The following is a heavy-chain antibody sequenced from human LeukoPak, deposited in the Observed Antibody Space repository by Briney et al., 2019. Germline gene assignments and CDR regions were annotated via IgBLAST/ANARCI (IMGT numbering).Heavy chain of an antibody. D-gene: IGHD3-10*01. CDR1: GFTFSSYW. CDR2: INSDGSST. V-gene: IGHV3-74*01. CDR3: STGSGHAFDI. J-gene: IGHJ3*02. Sequence: GGSLRLSCSASGFTFSSYWMHGVRQVPGKGLEWVSRINSDGSSTSYADSVKGRFTISRDNAKNTLYVQMNSLRAEDTAVYYCSTGSGHAFDIWGRGTMVTVSS.